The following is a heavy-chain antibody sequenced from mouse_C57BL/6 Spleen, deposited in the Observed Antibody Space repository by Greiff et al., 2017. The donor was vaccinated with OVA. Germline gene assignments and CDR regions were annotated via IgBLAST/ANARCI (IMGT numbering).Heavy chain of an antibody. CDR2: INPNNGGT. CDR1: GYTFTDYN. CDR3: ARRGSSYEGAMDY. J-gene: IGHJ4*01. V-gene: IGHV1-22*01. Sequence: EVKLQESGPELVKPGASVKMSCKASGYTFTDYNMHWVKQSHGKSLEWIGYINPNNGGTSYNQKFKGKATLTVNKSSSTAYMELRSLTSEDSAVYYCARRGSSYEGAMDYWGQGTSVTVSS. D-gene: IGHD1-1*01.